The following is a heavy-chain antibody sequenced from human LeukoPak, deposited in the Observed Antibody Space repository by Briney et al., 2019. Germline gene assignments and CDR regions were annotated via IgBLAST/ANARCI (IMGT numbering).Heavy chain of an antibody. CDR2: IYSSGSI. D-gene: IGHD4-17*01. CDR3: ARGISGDYGLGH. J-gene: IGHJ4*02. Sequence: SETLSLTCTVSGGSISSYYWSWIRQTAGKGLEWIGRIYSSGSIDYNPSLKSRITMSLDTPRNQLSLELSSVTAADTAVYYCARGISGDYGLGHWGQGTLVTVSS. CDR1: GGSISSYY. V-gene: IGHV4-4*07.